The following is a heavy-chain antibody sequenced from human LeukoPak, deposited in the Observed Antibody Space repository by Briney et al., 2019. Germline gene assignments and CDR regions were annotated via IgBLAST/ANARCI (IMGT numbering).Heavy chain of an antibody. CDR2: FYSGGNT. CDR3: ARGGGAYCGGDCRRTFDY. Sequence: GGSLRLSCVASGFTVSTNYMSWVRQAPGKGLEWVSVFYSGGNTYYADSVKGRFTISKDTSKNTLYLQMDSLRAEDTAVYYCARGGGAYCGGDCRRTFDYWGQGTLVTVSS. J-gene: IGHJ4*02. D-gene: IGHD2-21*02. V-gene: IGHV3-53*01. CDR1: GFTVSTNY.